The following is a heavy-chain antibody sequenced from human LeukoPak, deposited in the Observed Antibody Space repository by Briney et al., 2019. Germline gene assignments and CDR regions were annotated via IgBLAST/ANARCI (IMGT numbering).Heavy chain of an antibody. D-gene: IGHD1-26*01. J-gene: IGHJ4*02. CDR3: ARGPQRSGSYDDY. CDR2: ISSSSSYI. Sequence: GGSLRLSCAASGFTFSSYSMNWVRQAPGKGLEWVSSISSSSSYIYYADSVKGRFTISRDNAKNSLYLQMYSLRAEDTAVYYCARGPQRSGSYDDYWGQGTLVTVSS. V-gene: IGHV3-21*01. CDR1: GFTFSSYS.